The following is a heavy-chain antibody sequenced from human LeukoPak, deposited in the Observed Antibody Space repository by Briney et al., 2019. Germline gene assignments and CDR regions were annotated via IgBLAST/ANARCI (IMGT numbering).Heavy chain of an antibody. CDR3: TRCEQRYYDI. D-gene: IGHD3-9*01. J-gene: IGHJ4*02. CDR2: ITNKATSYTT. Sequence: GGALRLFCSAPGFNLSYQYIERVRQASGEGLEWVGRITNKATSYTTEYAASVKGRFTISRDDSKNSLYLQMDSLKTEDSAVYYCTRCEQRYYDIWGQGTLVTVSS. CDR1: GFNLSYQY. V-gene: IGHV3-72*01.